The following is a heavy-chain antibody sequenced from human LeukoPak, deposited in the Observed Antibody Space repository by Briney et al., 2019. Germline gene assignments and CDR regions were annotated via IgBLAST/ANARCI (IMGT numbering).Heavy chain of an antibody. V-gene: IGHV4-61*02. J-gene: IGHJ4*02. CDR2: IYTSGST. Sequence: NPSETLSLTCTVSGGSISSGSYYWSWIRQPAGKGLEWIGRIYTSGSTNYNPSLKSRVTISVDTSKNQFSLKLSSVTAADTAVYYCASHYYGSGNYYWGQGTLVTVSS. D-gene: IGHD3-10*01. CDR3: ASHYYGSGNYY. CDR1: GGSISSGSYY.